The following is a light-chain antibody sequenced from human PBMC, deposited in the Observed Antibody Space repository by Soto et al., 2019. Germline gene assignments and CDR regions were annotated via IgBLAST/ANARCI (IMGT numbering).Light chain of an antibody. J-gene: IGKJ4*01. Sequence: DIQMTQSPSSLSASVGDRVTITCRASLNITSFLNWYQQKPGKAPKLLIYAASSLQIGVPSRFSGSGSGTDFTLTISSLQPEDFATYSCQQSHSSPLTFGGGTKVEIK. CDR2: AAS. CDR1: LNITSF. CDR3: QQSHSSPLT. V-gene: IGKV1-39*01.